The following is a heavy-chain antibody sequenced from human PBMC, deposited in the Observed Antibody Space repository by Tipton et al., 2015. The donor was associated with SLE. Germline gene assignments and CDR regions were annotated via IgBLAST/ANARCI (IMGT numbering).Heavy chain of an antibody. CDR1: GGSISSILSY. V-gene: IGHV4-39*07. J-gene: IGHJ4*02. D-gene: IGHD5/OR15-5a*01. Sequence: LRLSCSVSGGSISSILSYWGWIRQPPGKGLGWIGANYYSRSTNYNPSLKSRVTISIDTSKNQFSLRLSSVIAADTAVYFCARLGVNDDYFFDYWGQGSLVTVSS. CDR2: NYYSRST. CDR3: ARLGVNDDYFFDY.